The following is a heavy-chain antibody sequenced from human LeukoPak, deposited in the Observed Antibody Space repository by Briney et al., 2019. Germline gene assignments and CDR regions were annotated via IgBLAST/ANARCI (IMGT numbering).Heavy chain of an antibody. V-gene: IGHV3-23*01. Sequence: GGSLRLSCAASGFTFSSYAMSWVRQAPGKGVEWASAISGSGGNTYYADSVKGRFNISRDNSKNPLYLQMNTLRAEDTAVYYCAKERHSGYSGYDFDYWGQGTLVTVSS. D-gene: IGHD5-12*01. J-gene: IGHJ4*02. CDR2: ISGSGGNT. CDR3: AKERHSGYSGYDFDY. CDR1: GFTFSSYA.